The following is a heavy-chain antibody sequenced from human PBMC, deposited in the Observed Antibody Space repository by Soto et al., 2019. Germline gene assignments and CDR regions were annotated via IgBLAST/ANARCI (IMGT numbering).Heavy chain of an antibody. CDR1: GFTFSSYS. D-gene: IGHD3-22*01. V-gene: IGHV3-21*01. Sequence: GGSLRLSCAASGFTFSSYSMNWVRQAPGKGLEWVSSISSSSSYIYYADSVKGRFTISRDNAKNSLYLQMNSLRAEDTAVYYCARDRYDSSGYYGYWGQGTLVTVSS. J-gene: IGHJ4*02. CDR3: ARDRYDSSGYYGY. CDR2: ISSSSSYI.